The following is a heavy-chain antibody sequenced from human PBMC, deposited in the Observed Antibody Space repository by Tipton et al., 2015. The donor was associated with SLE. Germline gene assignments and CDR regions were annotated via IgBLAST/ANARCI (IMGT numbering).Heavy chain of an antibody. J-gene: IGHJ3*02. CDR2: INHSGST. D-gene: IGHD6-13*01. Sequence: TLSLTCAVYGGSFSTFYWGWIRQPPGKGLEWIGEINHSGSTNYNPSLKSRVTISVDTSKNQFSLNLNSVTAADTALYYCARVSAAAGLDAFDIWGQGTMVTVSS. CDR1: GGSFSTFY. V-gene: IGHV4-34*01. CDR3: ARVSAAAGLDAFDI.